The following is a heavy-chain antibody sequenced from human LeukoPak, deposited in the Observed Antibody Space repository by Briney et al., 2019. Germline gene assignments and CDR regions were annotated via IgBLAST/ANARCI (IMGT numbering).Heavy chain of an antibody. CDR1: GDTLSELI. D-gene: IGHD2-21*01. Sequence: ASVKVSCKVSGDTLSELIMHWVRQAPGKGLEWMGGFDPGAGEILYAPQFRGRVTMTEDTSTDTAYMELTSLRSEDSGVYFCAAGGIYSLLDYWGQGTLVTVSS. CDR2: FDPGAGEI. V-gene: IGHV1-24*01. CDR3: AAGGIYSLLDY. J-gene: IGHJ4*02.